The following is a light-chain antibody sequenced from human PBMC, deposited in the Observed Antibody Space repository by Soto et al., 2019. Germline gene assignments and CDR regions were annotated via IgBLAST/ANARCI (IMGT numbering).Light chain of an antibody. CDR1: SSDVGGYNY. CDR2: DVS. Sequence: QSALTQPRSVSGSPGQSVTISCTGTSSDVGGYNYVSWYQQHPGKAPKLMIYDVSKRPSGVPDRFSGSKSGNTASLTISGLQAEDEADYYCCSYAGSYTPVVFGGGNKLTVL. J-gene: IGLJ2*01. CDR3: CSYAGSYTPVV. V-gene: IGLV2-11*01.